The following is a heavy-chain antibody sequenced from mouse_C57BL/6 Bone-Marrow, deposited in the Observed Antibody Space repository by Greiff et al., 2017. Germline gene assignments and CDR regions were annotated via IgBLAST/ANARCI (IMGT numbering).Heavy chain of an antibody. CDR3: ARKVITTVVGDD. V-gene: IGHV1-22*01. CDR1: GYTFTDYN. J-gene: IGHJ2*01. D-gene: IGHD1-1*01. Sequence: VQLQQSGPELVKPGASVKMSCKASGYTFTDYNMHWVKQSHGQSLEWIGYINPNNGGTSYNQKFKGKATLTVNKSSSTAYMELRSLTSEDSAVYYCARKVITTVVGDDWGQGTTLTVSS. CDR2: INPNNGGT.